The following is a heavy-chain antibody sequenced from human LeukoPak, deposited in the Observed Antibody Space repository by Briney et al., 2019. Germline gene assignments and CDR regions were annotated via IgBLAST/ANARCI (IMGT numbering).Heavy chain of an antibody. J-gene: IGHJ3*02. CDR3: ARVGSGGSWGAFDI. CDR1: GYTFTNYG. CDR2: ISAYNGNT. D-gene: IGHD2-15*01. V-gene: IGHV1-18*01. Sequence: GASVKVSCKASGYTFTNYGITWVRQAPGQGLEWMGWISAYNGNTNYAQKLQGRVTMTTDTSTSTAYMELRSLRSDDTAVYYCARVGSGGSWGAFDIWGQETMVTVSS.